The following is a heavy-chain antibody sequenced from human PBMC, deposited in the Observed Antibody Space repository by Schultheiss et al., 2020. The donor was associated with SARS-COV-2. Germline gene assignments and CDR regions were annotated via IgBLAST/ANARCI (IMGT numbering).Heavy chain of an antibody. CDR2: ISAYNGNT. D-gene: IGHD3-10*01. J-gene: IGHJ4*02. CDR3: ARGMGYYYYGSGSYYKSEFGY. CDR1: GYTFTSYG. V-gene: IGHV1-18*01. Sequence: ASVKVSCKASGYTFTSYGISWVRQAPGQGLEWMGWISAYNGNTNYAQKLQGRVTMTTDTSTSTAYMELRSLRSDDTAVYYCARGMGYYYYGSGSYYKSEFGYWGQGTLVTVSS.